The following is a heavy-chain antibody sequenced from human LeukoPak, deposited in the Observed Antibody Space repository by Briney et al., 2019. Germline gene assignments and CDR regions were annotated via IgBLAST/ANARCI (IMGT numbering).Heavy chain of an antibody. CDR2: ISSSGSTT. D-gene: IGHD1-26*01. Sequence: PGGSLRLSCAASGFTFSSYEMNWVRQAPGKGLEWVSYISSSGSTTYYADSVKGRFTISRDNSKNTLYLQMNSLRAEDTAVYYCAKDRGIVGAIQYYFDYWGQGTLVTVSS. J-gene: IGHJ4*02. V-gene: IGHV3-48*03. CDR1: GFTFSSYE. CDR3: AKDRGIVGAIQYYFDY.